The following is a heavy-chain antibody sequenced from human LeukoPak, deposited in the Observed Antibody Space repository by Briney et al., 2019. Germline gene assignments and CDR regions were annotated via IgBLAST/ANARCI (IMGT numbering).Heavy chain of an antibody. Sequence: PSETLSLTCTVSGYSISSGYYWGWIRQPPGKGLEWIGSIYHSGSTYYNPSLKSRVTISVDTSKNQFSLKLSSVTAADTAVYYCARETSQKGAHYMDVWDKGTTVTISS. CDR1: GYSISSGYY. CDR3: ARETSQKGAHYMDV. CDR2: IYHSGST. V-gene: IGHV4-38-2*02. D-gene: IGHD3-16*01. J-gene: IGHJ6*03.